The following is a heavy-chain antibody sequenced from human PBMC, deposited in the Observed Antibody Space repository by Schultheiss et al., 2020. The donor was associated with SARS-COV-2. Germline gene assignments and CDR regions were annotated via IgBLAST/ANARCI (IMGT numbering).Heavy chain of an antibody. V-gene: IGHV3-20*04. D-gene: IGHD6-13*01. CDR2: INWNSGSI. CDR3: AKGCMGHSSSWYGHYYYGMDV. CDR1: GFTFDDYG. Sequence: GESLKISCAASGFTFDDYGMSWVRQAPGKGLEWVSGINWNSGSIGYADSVKGRFTISRDNAKNSLYLQMNSLRAEDTALYYCAKGCMGHSSSWYGHYYYGMDVWGQGTTVTVSS. J-gene: IGHJ6*02.